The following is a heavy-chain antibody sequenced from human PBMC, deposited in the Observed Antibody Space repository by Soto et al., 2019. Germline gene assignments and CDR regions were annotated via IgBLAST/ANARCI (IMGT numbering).Heavy chain of an antibody. J-gene: IGHJ4*02. V-gene: IGHV3-9*01. D-gene: IGHD6-19*01. CDR3: AKASSGWYLLDY. CDR1: GFTFDDYA. Sequence: GGSLRLSCAASGFTFDDYAMHWVRQAPGKGLERVTGISWNSGSIGYADTVKGRFTISRDNAKNSLYLQMNSLRAEDTALYYCAKASSGWYLLDYWGQGT. CDR2: ISWNSGSI.